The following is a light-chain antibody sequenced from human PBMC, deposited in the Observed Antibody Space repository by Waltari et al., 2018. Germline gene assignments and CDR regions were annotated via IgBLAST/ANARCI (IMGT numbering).Light chain of an antibody. Sequence: QSALTQPASVSGSPGQSITISCTGTSSDVGNYNLVSWYQQHPGKAPKHMIYEVSQRPPGVPTRFSGSKSGNTASLTISGLQPEDETDYYCCSYAGHSTYVFGTGTKVTVL. CDR1: SSDVGNYNL. J-gene: IGLJ1*01. V-gene: IGLV2-23*02. CDR3: CSYAGHSTYV. CDR2: EVS.